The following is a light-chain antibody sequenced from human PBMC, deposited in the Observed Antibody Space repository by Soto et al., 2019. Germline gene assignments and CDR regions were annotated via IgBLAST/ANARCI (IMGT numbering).Light chain of an antibody. CDR2: GAS. J-gene: IGKJ1*01. CDR3: QHYNSYSEA. Sequence: EIVLTQSPGTLSLSPGERATLSCRASQSVSSNYLAWYQQKPGQAPRLLIYGASNRATGIPDRFSGSGSGTDFTLTISSLQPDDFATYYCQHYNSYSEAFGQGTKVELK. V-gene: IGKV3-20*01. CDR1: QSVSSNY.